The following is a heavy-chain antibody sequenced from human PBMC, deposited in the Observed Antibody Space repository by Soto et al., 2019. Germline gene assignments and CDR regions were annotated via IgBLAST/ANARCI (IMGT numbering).Heavy chain of an antibody. CDR1: GFTFSSYG. CDR3: ARDLFPAYRNTYYDFWSGDYYYYGMDV. J-gene: IGHJ6*02. Sequence: GGSLRLSCAASGFTFSSYGMHWVRQAPGKGLEWVAVIWYDGSNKYYADSVKGRFTISRDNSKNTLYLQMNSLRAEDTAVYYCARDLFPAYRNTYYDFWSGDYYYYGMDVWGQGTTVTVSS. D-gene: IGHD3-3*01. V-gene: IGHV3-33*01. CDR2: IWYDGSNK.